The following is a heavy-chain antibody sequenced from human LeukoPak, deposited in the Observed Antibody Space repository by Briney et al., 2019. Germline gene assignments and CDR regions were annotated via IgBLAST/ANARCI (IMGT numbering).Heavy chain of an antibody. CDR2: IYSGGST. CDR1: EFSVGSNY. J-gene: IGHJ4*02. CDR3: ARDLTMVRGN. V-gene: IGHV3-66*01. Sequence: GGSLRLSCAASEFSVGSNYMTWVRQAPGEGLEWVSLIYSGGSTYYADSVKGRFTISRDNSKNTLYLQMNSLRAEDTAVYYCARDLTMVRGNWGQGTLVTVSS. D-gene: IGHD3-10*01.